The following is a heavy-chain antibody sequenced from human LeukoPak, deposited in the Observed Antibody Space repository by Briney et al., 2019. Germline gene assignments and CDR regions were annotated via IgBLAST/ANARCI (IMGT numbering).Heavy chain of an antibody. CDR1: GGSISSGSYY. CDR2: IYTSGST. CDR3: ARDRSSGWYPTGNWFDP. D-gene: IGHD6-19*01. Sequence: SETLSLTCTVSGGSISSGSYYWSWIRQPAGKGLEWIGRIYTSGSTNYNPSLKSRVTISVDTSKNQFSLKPSSVTAADTAVYYCARDRSSGWYPTGNWFDPWGQGTLVTVSS. J-gene: IGHJ5*02. V-gene: IGHV4-61*02.